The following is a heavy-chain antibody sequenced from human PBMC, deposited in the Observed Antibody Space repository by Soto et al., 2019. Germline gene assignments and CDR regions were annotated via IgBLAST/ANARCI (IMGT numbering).Heavy chain of an antibody. CDR2: ISGHGDTT. CDR1: GFTFSAFA. V-gene: IGHV3-23*01. Sequence: GGSLRLSCAASGFTFSAFAMSWVRQAPGKGLEWVSAISGHGDTTHYAESVKGRFIISRDKSTNTLYLELNSLRAEDTAVYYCAKRGPVGTPYYYYFYMDVWGQGTTVTVSS. CDR3: AKRGPVGTPYYYYFYMDV. J-gene: IGHJ6*03. D-gene: IGHD1-7*01.